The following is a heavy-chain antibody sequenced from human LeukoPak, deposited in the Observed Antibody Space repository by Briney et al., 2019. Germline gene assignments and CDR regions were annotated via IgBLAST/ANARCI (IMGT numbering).Heavy chain of an antibody. J-gene: IGHJ4*02. Sequence: PGGSLRLSCAASGFTFSRSNMNWVRQAPGKGLEWVSSITTSSSYIYYADSVKGRFTISRDNAKNSLYLQMDSLRGEDTAVYYCARGGATTRRFDYWGQGTLVTVSS. CDR3: ARGGATTRRFDY. CDR2: ITTSSSYI. V-gene: IGHV3-21*01. D-gene: IGHD1-26*01. CDR1: GFTFSRSN.